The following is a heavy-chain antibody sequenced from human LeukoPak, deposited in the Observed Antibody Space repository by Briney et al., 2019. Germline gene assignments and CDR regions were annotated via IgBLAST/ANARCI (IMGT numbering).Heavy chain of an antibody. V-gene: IGHV3-20*03. J-gene: IGHJ4*02. Sequence: WIRQTPGKGLEWVSGINWNGGSTGYADSVKGRFTISRDNAKNSLYLQMNSLRAEDTALYYCARDRWGSSSGGFDYWGQGTLVTVSS. CDR3: ARDRWGSSSGGFDY. CDR2: INWNGGST. D-gene: IGHD6-6*01.